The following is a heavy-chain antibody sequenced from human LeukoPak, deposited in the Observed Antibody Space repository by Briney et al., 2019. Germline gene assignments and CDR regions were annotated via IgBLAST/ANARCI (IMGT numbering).Heavy chain of an antibody. Sequence: PSETLSLTCTVSGGSISSGSYYWSWIRQPAGKGLEWIGRIYTSGSTNYHPSLTRRAPISVDTTKNQFSLKLSSVTAADKAVYYCARGSSSWYFFDYWGQGTLVTVSS. CDR2: IYTSGST. D-gene: IGHD6-13*01. V-gene: IGHV4-61*02. CDR3: ARGSSSWYFFDY. CDR1: GGSISSGSYY. J-gene: IGHJ4*02.